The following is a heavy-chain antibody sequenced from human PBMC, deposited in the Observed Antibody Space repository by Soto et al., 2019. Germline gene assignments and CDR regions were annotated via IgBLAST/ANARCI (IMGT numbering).Heavy chain of an antibody. D-gene: IGHD2-2*01. CDR2: TFPMFGKA. V-gene: IGHV1-69*06. CDR1: GGTFSSYA. Sequence: SVKVSCKASGGTFSSYAISWVRQAPGQGPEWMGGTFPMFGKANYAQKFQGRVTISADKSTSTAYMELSSLRSEDTAVYYCATVDISTWIDGMDVWGQGTTVTVSS. CDR3: ATVDISTWIDGMDV. J-gene: IGHJ6*02.